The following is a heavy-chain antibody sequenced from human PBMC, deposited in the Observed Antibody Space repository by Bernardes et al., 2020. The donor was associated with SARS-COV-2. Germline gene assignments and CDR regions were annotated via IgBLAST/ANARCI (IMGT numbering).Heavy chain of an antibody. CDR3: AKDPGYYYDSSGYYPPYYYYVMGV. Sequence: GGSLRLSCAASGFTFSSYGMHWVRQAPGKGLEWVAVISYDGSNKYYADSVKGRFTISRDNSKNTLYLQMNSLRAEDTAVYYCAKDPGYYYDSSGYYPPYYYYVMGVWGQGTTVTVSS. V-gene: IGHV3-30*18. CDR2: ISYDGSNK. D-gene: IGHD3-22*01. CDR1: GFTFSSYG. J-gene: IGHJ6*02.